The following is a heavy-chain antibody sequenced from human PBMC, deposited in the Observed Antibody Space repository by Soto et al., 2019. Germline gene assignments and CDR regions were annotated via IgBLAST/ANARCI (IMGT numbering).Heavy chain of an antibody. V-gene: IGHV4-30-2*01. CDR2: IYHSGST. D-gene: IGHD3-3*01. Sequence: SETLSLTCAVSGGSISSVGYSWSWTRQPPGKGLEWIGYIYHSGSTYYNPSLKSRVTISVDRSKNQFSLKLSSVTAADTAVYYCARARITSFAGVIPYNRSDPWGQGNLVTVFS. CDR1: GGSISSVGYS. J-gene: IGHJ5*02. CDR3: ARARITSFAGVIPYNRSDP.